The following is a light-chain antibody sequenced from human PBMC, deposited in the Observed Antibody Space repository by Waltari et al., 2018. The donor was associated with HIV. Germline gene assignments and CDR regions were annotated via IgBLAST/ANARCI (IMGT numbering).Light chain of an antibody. CDR3: AAWDDSLSGWV. Sequence: QSVLTQPPSASGTPGQKITMSCSGSALNVGRNYVYWYHHVPGTAHRLLIGRNYRGPPGVPDRFSASKSGTSASLAIRRLRSEDEGNYYCAAWDDSLSGWVFGGGTKLTVL. CDR2: RNY. CDR1: ALNVGRNY. V-gene: IGLV1-47*01. J-gene: IGLJ3*02.